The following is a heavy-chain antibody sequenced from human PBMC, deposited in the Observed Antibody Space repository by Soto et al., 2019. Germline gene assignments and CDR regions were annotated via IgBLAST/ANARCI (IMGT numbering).Heavy chain of an antibody. V-gene: IGHV3-7*01. D-gene: IGHD2-2*01. Sequence: EVQLVESGGGLVQPGGSLRLSCAASGFTFSSYWMSWVRQAPGKGLEWVANIKQDGSEKYYVDSVKGRFTICRDNAKNSLYLQMNSLRAEDTAVYYCARDRYCSSTSCYSGAFDIWGQGTMVTVSS. CDR3: ARDRYCSSTSCYSGAFDI. J-gene: IGHJ3*02. CDR1: GFTFSSYW. CDR2: IKQDGSEK.